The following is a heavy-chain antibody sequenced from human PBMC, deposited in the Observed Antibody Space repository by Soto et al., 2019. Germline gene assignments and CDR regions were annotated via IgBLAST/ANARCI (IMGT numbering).Heavy chain of an antibody. J-gene: IGHJ5*02. D-gene: IGHD3-22*01. CDR2: IYNSGRY. Sequence: TRSLTCTVSGGFIWGWIRQSPDKGLEWIGYIYNSGRYNYNPSLESRLTISIDTSKNQFSLRLSSVTAADTAVYYCARAYYDTSGYSLDPWGQGTLVTVSS. CDR1: GGFI. V-gene: IGHV4-4*09. CDR3: ARAYYDTSGYSLDP.